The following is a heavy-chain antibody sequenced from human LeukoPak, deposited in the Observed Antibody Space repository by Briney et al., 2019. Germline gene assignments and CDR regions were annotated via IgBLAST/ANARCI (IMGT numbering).Heavy chain of an antibody. CDR1: GFTFSSYA. D-gene: IGHD4-23*01. V-gene: IGHV3-23*01. CDR3: VRDGGVSWTTVLTPLDY. CDR2: ISGSGNSP. J-gene: IGHJ4*02. Sequence: PGGSLRLSCAASGFTFSSYAMSWVRQAPGKGLEWVSVISGSGNSPYYADSVKGRFTISRDYSKNTLYLQMSNLRPEDTAVYYCVRDGGVSWTTVLTPLDYWGQGTLVTVSS.